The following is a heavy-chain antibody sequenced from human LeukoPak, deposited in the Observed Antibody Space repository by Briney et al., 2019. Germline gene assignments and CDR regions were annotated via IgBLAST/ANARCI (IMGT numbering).Heavy chain of an antibody. V-gene: IGHV4-59*01. CDR1: GGSIRSYY. CDR3: ASSSSYCGGDCYPY. Sequence: SETLSLTCTVSGGSIRSYYWSWIRQPPGKGLEWIGYMYDSGSTNYNPSLKRRVTTSADTSKNQFSLKVRSVTAADTAMYYCASSSSYCGGDCYPYWGQGTLVTVSS. CDR2: MYDSGST. D-gene: IGHD2-21*02. J-gene: IGHJ4*02.